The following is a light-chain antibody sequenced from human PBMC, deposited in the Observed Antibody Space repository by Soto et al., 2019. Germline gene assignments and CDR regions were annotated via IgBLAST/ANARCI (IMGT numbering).Light chain of an antibody. CDR2: KVS. V-gene: IGLV2-14*01. CDR1: SNDIGGYNY. Sequence: QSVLTQPASVSGSPGQSITIPCTGSSNDIGGYNYVSWYQQHPGRAPKLVIYKVSDRPSGVSTRFSASKSGNTASLTISGLQAEDEADYYCAAWDDSLNGRVFGTGTKLTVL. CDR3: AAWDDSLNGRV. J-gene: IGLJ1*01.